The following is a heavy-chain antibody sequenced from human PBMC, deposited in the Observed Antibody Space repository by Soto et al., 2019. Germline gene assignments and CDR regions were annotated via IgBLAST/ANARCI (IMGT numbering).Heavy chain of an antibody. J-gene: IGHJ6*02. CDR2: ISGSGGTT. CDR3: ANGWRECSGGSCYRVHYGMDV. D-gene: IGHD2-15*01. Sequence: EVQLLESGGGLVQPGGSLRLSCAASGFTFSSYAMSWVRQAPGKGLEWVSSISGSGGTTYYSDSVKGRFTISRDNFKNSLYLPMNSLRAEETALYYCANGWRECSGGSCYRVHYGMDVWGQGTTVTVSS. CDR1: GFTFSSYA. V-gene: IGHV3-23*01.